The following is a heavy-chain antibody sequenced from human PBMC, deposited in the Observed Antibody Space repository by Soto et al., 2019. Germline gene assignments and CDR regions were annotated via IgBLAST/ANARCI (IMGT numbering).Heavy chain of an antibody. V-gene: IGHV3-7*01. D-gene: IGHD3-22*01. CDR3: ARDRGRPDLRDTHYYDSSDLDDGMDV. J-gene: IGHJ6*02. Sequence: EVRLVESGGGLVQPGGSLTLSCAASGFTFSSYWMTWVRQAPGKGLEWVANINQDGSEKYYMDSMKGRFTISRDNAKNSLLLQLNSLRAEDTAVYYCARDRGRPDLRDTHYYDSSDLDDGMDVWGQGTTVTVSS. CDR1: GFTFSSYW. CDR2: INQDGSEK.